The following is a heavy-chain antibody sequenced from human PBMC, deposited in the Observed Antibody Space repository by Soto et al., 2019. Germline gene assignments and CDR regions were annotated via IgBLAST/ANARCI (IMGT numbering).Heavy chain of an antibody. Sequence: PSETLSPTYTTSGGSISSYYWSWIRQPTWKGLEWIGYIYYSGSTNYNPSLKSRVTISVDTSKNQFSLKLSSVTAADTAVYYCARDIMGTNYYYYGMDVWGQGTTVT. CDR2: IYYSGST. J-gene: IGHJ6*02. V-gene: IGHV4-59*01. CDR1: GGSISSYY. D-gene: IGHD2-8*01. CDR3: ARDIMGTNYYYYGMDV.